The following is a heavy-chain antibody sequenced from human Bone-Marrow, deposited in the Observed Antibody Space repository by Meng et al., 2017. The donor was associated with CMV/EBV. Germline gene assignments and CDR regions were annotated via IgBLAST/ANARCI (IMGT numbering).Heavy chain of an antibody. CDR3: ARRATKQPEYYFDY. V-gene: IGHV5-51*01. D-gene: IGHD5-24*01. J-gene: IGHJ4*02. Sequence: SGSRITRYWIGWVRQRPGKGLEWMGIIYPGDSDTRYSPSFQGQVTISADKSISTAYLQWSSLKASDTAMYYCARRATKQPEYYFDYWGQGTLVTVSS. CDR1: GSRITRYW. CDR2: IYPGDSDT.